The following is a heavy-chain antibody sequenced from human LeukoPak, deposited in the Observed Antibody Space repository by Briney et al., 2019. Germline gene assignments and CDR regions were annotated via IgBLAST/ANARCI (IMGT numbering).Heavy chain of an antibody. Sequence: GGSLRLSCAASGFTFSDYWMSWVRQAPGKGLEWVANIKQDGSQKYYVDSVKGRLTISRDNAKNSLYLQMNDLRVEDTAVYYCARDSGPLFDPWGHGTLVTVSS. CDR2: IKQDGSQK. CDR3: ARDSGPLFDP. V-gene: IGHV3-7*01. J-gene: IGHJ5*02. CDR1: GFTFSDYW. D-gene: IGHD7-27*01.